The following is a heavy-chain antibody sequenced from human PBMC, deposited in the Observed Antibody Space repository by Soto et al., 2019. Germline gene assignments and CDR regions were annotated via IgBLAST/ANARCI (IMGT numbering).Heavy chain of an antibody. J-gene: IGHJ4*02. CDR2: INQDGSEK. CDR1: GFTVSIYW. CDR3: ARGPGGSNDGTFNY. Sequence: EVQLVESWGGLVQPGGSLRLSCAASGFTVSIYWMKWVRQTPVKGLEWVANINQDGSEKNYVDSVRGRFTISRDNAKNSLYLQMSSLRAEDTAIYYCARGPGGSNDGTFNYWGQGALVTVSS. V-gene: IGHV3-7*05. D-gene: IGHD2-15*01.